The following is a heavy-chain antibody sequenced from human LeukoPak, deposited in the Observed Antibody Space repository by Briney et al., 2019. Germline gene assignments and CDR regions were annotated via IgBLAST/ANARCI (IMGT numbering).Heavy chain of an antibody. CDR1: GFTFSYYY. CDR2: IESDGRTT. V-gene: IGHV3-74*01. CDR3: ARGTGITMIVVVSNPDY. Sequence: GGSLRLSCAASGFTFSYYYMHWVRQVPGKGLVWVSYIESDGRTTSYADSVKGRFTISRDNAKNTVYLQMNSLRVDDTAVYYCARGTGITMIVVVSNPDYWGQGTLVTVSS. J-gene: IGHJ4*02. D-gene: IGHD3-22*01.